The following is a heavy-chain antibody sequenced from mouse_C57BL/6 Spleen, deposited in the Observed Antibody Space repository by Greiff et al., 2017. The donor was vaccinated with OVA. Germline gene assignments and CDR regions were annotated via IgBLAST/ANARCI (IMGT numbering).Heavy chain of an antibody. CDR1: GYTFTSYW. D-gene: IGHD2-1*01. Sequence: VKLQQPGAELVMPGASVKLSCKASGYTFTSYWMHWVKQRPGQGLEWIGEIDPSDSYTNYNQKFKGKSTLTVDKSSSTAYMQLSSLTSEDSAVYYCARDDGNRYFDVWGTGTTVTVSS. CDR2: IDPSDSYT. J-gene: IGHJ1*03. V-gene: IGHV1-69*01. CDR3: ARDDGNRYFDV.